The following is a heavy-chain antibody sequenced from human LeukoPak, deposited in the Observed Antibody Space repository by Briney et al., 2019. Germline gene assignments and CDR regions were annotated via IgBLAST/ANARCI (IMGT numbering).Heavy chain of an antibody. D-gene: IGHD4-23*01. CDR1: GGSFSGYY. CDR3: ASRTMFYGGDFDY. J-gene: IGHJ4*02. V-gene: IGHV4-34*01. CDR2: INHSGST. Sequence: SETLSLTCTVYGGSFSGYYWSWIRQPPGKGLEWIGEINHSGSTNYNPSLKSRVTISVDTSKNQFSLKLSSVTAADTAVYYCASRTMFYGGDFDYWGQGTLVTVSS.